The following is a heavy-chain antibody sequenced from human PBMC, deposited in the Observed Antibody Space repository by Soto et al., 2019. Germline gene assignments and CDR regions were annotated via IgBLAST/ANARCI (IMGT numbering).Heavy chain of an antibody. Sequence: GGSLRLSCATSGFPFNAYYMTWIRQAPGKGLEWLSHISPKSTFRNYADSVKGRFTISRDNTESSLFLQMNSLGVDDTAVYSCVRGGGGGLFEHWGQGVLVTVSS. CDR2: ISPKSTFR. V-gene: IGHV3-11*06. CDR3: VRGGGGGLFEH. D-gene: IGHD2-21*01. J-gene: IGHJ4*02. CDR1: GFPFNAYY.